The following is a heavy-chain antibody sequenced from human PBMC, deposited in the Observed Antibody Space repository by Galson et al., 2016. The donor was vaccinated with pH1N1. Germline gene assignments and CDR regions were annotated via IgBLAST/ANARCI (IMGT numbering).Heavy chain of an antibody. CDR2: MNPNSGNT. Sequence: SVKVSCKALGYTSTTYDFNWVRQATGQGLEWMGWMNPNSGNTGYAQKFQGRVTMTGNTSISTAYMELSSLISEDTAVYYCARGWGVGAGGHWFDPWGQGTLVTVSS. V-gene: IGHV1-8*02. CDR1: GYTSTTYD. J-gene: IGHJ5*02. CDR3: ARGWGVGAGGHWFDP. D-gene: IGHD1-26*01.